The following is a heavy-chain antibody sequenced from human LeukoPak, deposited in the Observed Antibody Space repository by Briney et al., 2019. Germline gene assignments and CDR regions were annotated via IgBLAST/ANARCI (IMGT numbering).Heavy chain of an antibody. J-gene: IGHJ1*01. CDR2: IXHSGST. CDR1: GYSISXGXX. CDR3: ARVFSGSYPGAEYFQH. D-gene: IGHD1-26*01. Sequence: SEXXSXXCTVSGYSISXGXXGGGSRQPPGXXGXXXXSIXHSGSTYYNPCLKRRVTISVDTSKNQFSLKLSSVTAADTAVYYCARVFSGSYPGAEYFQHWGQGTLVTVSS. V-gene: IGHV4-38-2*02.